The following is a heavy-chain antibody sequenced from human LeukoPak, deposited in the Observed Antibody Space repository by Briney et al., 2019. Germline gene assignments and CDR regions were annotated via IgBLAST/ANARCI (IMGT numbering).Heavy chain of an antibody. CDR3: ATAGLAVAGTRTADDY. Sequence: GGSLRLSCAASGFTFSSYWMSWVRQAPGKGLEWVANIKQDGSEKYFVDSVKGRFTISRDSAKNSLYLQMNSLRAEDTAVYYCATAGLAVAGTRTADDYWGQGTLVTVSS. V-gene: IGHV3-7*01. CDR2: IKQDGSEK. D-gene: IGHD6-19*01. J-gene: IGHJ4*02. CDR1: GFTFSSYW.